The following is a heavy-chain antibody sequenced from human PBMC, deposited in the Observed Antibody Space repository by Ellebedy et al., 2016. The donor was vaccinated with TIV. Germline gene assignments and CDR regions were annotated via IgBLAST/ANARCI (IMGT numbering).Heavy chain of an antibody. CDR2: IYHSGST. V-gene: IGHV4-59*12. J-gene: IGHJ4*02. Sequence: SETLSLTXTVSGGSISSYYWSWIRQPPGKGLEWIGHIYHSGSTNYNPSLKSRVTISIDTSKSQFSLKLSSVTAADTAVYYCAGHPADFDFWGQGTLVTVSS. CDR3: AGHPADFDF. CDR1: GGSISSYY.